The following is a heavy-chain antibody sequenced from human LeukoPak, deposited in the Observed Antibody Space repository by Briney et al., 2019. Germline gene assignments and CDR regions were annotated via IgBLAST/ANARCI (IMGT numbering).Heavy chain of an antibody. V-gene: IGHV4-30-4*01. J-gene: IGHJ4*02. CDR1: GGSISSGDYY. CDR3: ARDGLAYCGGDCFYY. Sequence: SKTLSLTCTVSGGSISSGDYYWSWIRQPPGKGLEWIGYIYYSGSTYYNPSLRSRVTISVDTSKNQFSLKLSSVTAADTAVYYCARDGLAYCGGDCFYYWGQGTLVTVSS. CDR2: IYYSGST. D-gene: IGHD2-21*01.